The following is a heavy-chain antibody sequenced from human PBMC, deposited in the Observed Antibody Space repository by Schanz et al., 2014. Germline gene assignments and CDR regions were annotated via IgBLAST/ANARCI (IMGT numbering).Heavy chain of an antibody. D-gene: IGHD2-15*01. J-gene: IGHJ4*02. V-gene: IGHV3-23*04. Sequence: EQLVESGGGLVKPGGSLRLSCAASGFTFSSYWMSWVRQAPGKGLEWVSAISGSGGSTYYADSVKGRFTISRDNSKNTLYLQMNTLRAEDTAVYYCARDRGYCSGGSCLTFDYWGQGTLVTVSS. CDR2: ISGSGGST. CDR3: ARDRGYCSGGSCLTFDY. CDR1: GFTFSSYW.